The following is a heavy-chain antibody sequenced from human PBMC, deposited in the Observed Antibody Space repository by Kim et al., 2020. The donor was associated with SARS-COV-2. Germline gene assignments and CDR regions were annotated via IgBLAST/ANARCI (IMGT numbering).Heavy chain of an antibody. J-gene: IGHJ3*02. Sequence: SVKVSCKASGGTFSSYAISWVRQAPGQGLEWVGGIIPIFGTANYAQKFQGRVTITADESTSTAYMELSSLRSEDTAVYYCARGLAVAGQGAFDIWGQGTMVTVSS. D-gene: IGHD6-19*01. CDR3: ARGLAVAGQGAFDI. V-gene: IGHV1-69*13. CDR1: GGTFSSYA. CDR2: IIPIFGTA.